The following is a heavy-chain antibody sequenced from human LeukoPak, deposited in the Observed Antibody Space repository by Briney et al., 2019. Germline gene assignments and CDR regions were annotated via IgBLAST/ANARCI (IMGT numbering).Heavy chain of an antibody. J-gene: IGHJ4*02. V-gene: IGHV4-34*01. CDR3: ASGTAMVFADY. CDR1: GGSFSGYY. CDR2: INHSGST. D-gene: IGHD5-18*01. Sequence: PSETLSLTCAIYGGSFSGYYWSWIRQPPGKGLEWIGEINHSGSTNYNPSLKSRVTISVDTSKNQFSLKLSSVTAADTAVYYCASGTAMVFADYWGQGTLVTVSS.